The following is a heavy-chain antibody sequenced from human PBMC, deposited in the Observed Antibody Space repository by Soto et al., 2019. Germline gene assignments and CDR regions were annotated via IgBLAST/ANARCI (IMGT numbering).Heavy chain of an antibody. CDR1: GYTFTSYD. CDR3: AGGVTIFGVVDT. D-gene: IGHD3-3*01. Sequence: QVQLVQSGAEVKKPGASVKVSCKASGYTFTSYDINWVRQATGQGLEWMGWRNPNSGNTGYAQKSPSRVTMTRNTSISTAYMELSSVRSEDTAVYYCAGGVTIFGVVDTGGQGTLVTVFS. J-gene: IGHJ4*02. V-gene: IGHV1-8*01. CDR2: RNPNSGNT.